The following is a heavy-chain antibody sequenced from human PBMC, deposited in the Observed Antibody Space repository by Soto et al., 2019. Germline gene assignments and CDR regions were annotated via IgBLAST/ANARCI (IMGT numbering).Heavy chain of an antibody. CDR2: SYYRRST. CDR1: GGSISSYY. D-gene: IGHD1-1*01. Sequence: QVQLQESGPGLVKPSETLSLTCTVSGGSISSYYWSWIRQPPGKGLEWIGYSYYRRSTNYNPSLKSRVTISVDTSKNRFSLKLSSVTAADTAVYYCARRYGYSFDYWGQGTLVTVSS. V-gene: IGHV4-59*08. J-gene: IGHJ4*02. CDR3: ARRYGYSFDY.